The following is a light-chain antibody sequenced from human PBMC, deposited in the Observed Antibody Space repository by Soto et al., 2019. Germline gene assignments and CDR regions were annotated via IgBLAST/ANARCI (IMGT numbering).Light chain of an antibody. V-gene: IGKV3-20*01. Sequence: EIVLTQSPGTLSLSPGERATLSCRASQSVSSNYLACYQQKPGHAPRLLIYGAYSRATGIPDRFSGRGSGTLSTLTSSGLEHDDCAVYYCQHYGRSAYTFGEGTTLEIK. CDR3: QHYGRSAYT. CDR1: QSVSSNY. CDR2: GAY. J-gene: IGKJ2*01.